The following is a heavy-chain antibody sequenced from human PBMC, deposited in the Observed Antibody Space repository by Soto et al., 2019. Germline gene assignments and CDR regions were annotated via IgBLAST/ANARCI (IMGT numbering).Heavy chain of an antibody. CDR3: ARPTLGAGAFDI. CDR2: IIPILGIA. CDR1: GGTFSSYT. D-gene: IGHD1-26*01. J-gene: IGHJ3*02. Sequence: QVQLVQSGAEVKKPGSSVKVSCKASGGTFSSYTISWVRQAPGQGLEWMGRIIPILGIANYAQKFQGRVTITADKSTSTAYMELSSLRSEDTAVYYCARPTLGAGAFDIWGQGTMVTVSS. V-gene: IGHV1-69*02.